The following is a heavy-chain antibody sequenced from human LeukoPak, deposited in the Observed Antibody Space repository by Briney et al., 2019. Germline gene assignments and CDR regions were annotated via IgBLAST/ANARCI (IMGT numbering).Heavy chain of an antibody. Sequence: SETLSLTCTVSGGSISSYYWSWIRQPPGKGLEWIGYIYYSGSTNYNPSLKSRVTISVDTSKNQFSLKLSSVTAADTAVYYCATRMVRGVTRPVDYWGQGTLVTVSS. CDR3: ATRMVRGVTRPVDY. D-gene: IGHD3-10*01. J-gene: IGHJ4*02. V-gene: IGHV4-59*01. CDR1: GGSISSYY. CDR2: IYYSGST.